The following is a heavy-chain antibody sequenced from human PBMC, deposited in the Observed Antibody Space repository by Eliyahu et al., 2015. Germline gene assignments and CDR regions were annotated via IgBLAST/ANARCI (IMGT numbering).Heavy chain of an antibody. CDR3: TGGSTTYWYFDL. J-gene: IGHJ2*01. V-gene: IGHV3-21*01. CDR2: ISSSSSYI. D-gene: IGHD2-2*01. Sequence: EVQLVESGGGLVKPGGSLRLSCAASXFTFSSYSMNWVRQAXGKGLEWVSSISSSSSYIYYADSVKGRFTISRDNAKSALYLQMNSLRAEDTAVYYCTGGSTTYWYFDLWGRGTLVTVSS. CDR1: XFTFSSYS.